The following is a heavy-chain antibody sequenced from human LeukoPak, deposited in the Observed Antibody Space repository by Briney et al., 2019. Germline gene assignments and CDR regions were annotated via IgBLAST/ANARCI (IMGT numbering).Heavy chain of an antibody. CDR3: ARDRKNIVVVMGPDY. CDR1: GYTFTSYY. V-gene: IGHV1-46*01. CDR2: IYPGGGST. D-gene: IGHD2-21*01. J-gene: IGHJ4*02. Sequence: GASVKVSCKASGYTFTSYYIHWVRQAPGQGLEWMGIIYPGGGSTSYAQKFQGRVTMTRDTSISTAYMELSRLRSDDTAVYYCARDRKNIVVVMGPDYWGQGTLVTVSS.